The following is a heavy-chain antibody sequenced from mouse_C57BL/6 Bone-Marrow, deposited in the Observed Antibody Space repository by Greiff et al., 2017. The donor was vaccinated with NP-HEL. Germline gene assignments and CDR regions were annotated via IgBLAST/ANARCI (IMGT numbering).Heavy chain of an antibody. J-gene: IGHJ2*01. V-gene: IGHV5-16*01. CDR3: ARDYYSIYYYY. CDR2: INHDGSSN. CDR1: GFTFRDYY. D-gene: IGHD2-12*01. Sequence: EVMLVESEGGLVQPGSSMKLSCTASGFTFRDYYMDWVSQVPEMGLEWVANINHDGSSNNYQDTLKSSFILSRDNAKNTLYLQMSSLKSEDTATYDCARDYYSIYYYYWGKGTTLTVSS.